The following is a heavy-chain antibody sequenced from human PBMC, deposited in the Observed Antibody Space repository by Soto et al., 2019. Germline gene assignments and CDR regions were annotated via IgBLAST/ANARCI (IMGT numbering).Heavy chain of an antibody. CDR1: GYTFTSYA. J-gene: IGHJ6*02. D-gene: IGHD6-13*01. CDR2: INAGNGNT. Sequence: GASVKVSCKASGYTFTSYAMHWVRQAPGQRLEWMGWINAGNGNTKYSQKFQGRVTITRDTSASTAYMELSSLRSEDTAVHYCATDSSSWYPFYYYYGMDVWGQGTTVTVSS. V-gene: IGHV1-3*01. CDR3: ATDSSSWYPFYYYYGMDV.